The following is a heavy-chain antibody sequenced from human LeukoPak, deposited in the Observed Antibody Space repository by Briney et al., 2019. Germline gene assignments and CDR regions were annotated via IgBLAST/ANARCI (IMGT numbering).Heavy chain of an antibody. CDR3: AKGEQWLEYFQH. D-gene: IGHD6-19*01. Sequence: GGSLRLSCAASGFTFSSYWMHRVRQAPGKGLVWVSRISTDGSSTSYADSVKGRFTISRNNAKNTLYLQMNGLRAEDTAVYYCAKGEQWLEYFQHWGQGTLVTVSS. V-gene: IGHV3-74*01. CDR2: ISTDGSST. CDR1: GFTFSSYW. J-gene: IGHJ1*01.